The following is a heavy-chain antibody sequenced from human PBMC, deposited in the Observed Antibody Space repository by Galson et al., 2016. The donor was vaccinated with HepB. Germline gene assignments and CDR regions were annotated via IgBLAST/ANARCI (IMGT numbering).Heavy chain of an antibody. D-gene: IGHD2-2*01. J-gene: IGHJ6*02. CDR2: ISAYNGNT. CDR3: ARDPRKIRYQLLEIYYYYAMDV. V-gene: IGHV1-18*01. Sequence: SVKVSCKASGYTFTTYGISWVRQAPGQGLEWMGWISAYNGNTNYAQKLQGRVTMTTDTSTSTAYMELRSLRSDDTAVYYCARDPRKIRYQLLEIYYYYAMDVWGQGITVTVSS. CDR1: GYTFTTYG.